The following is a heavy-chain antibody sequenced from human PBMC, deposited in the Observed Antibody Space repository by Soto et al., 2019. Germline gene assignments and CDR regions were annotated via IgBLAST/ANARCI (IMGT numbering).Heavy chain of an antibody. D-gene: IGHD5-18*01. V-gene: IGHV1-69*08. CDR2: IIPTLGIA. CDR1: GGTFSTYI. J-gene: IGHJ6*02. CDR3: AREGGYIYEGNNYGMDV. Sequence: QVQLVQSGAEVKKPGSSVKVSCKASGGTFSTYIISWVRQAPGQGLEWMGRIIPTLGIANYAQKFQGRVTITADKSTSTAYMELSSLRSEDTAVYYCAREGGYIYEGNNYGMDVWGQGTTVTVSS.